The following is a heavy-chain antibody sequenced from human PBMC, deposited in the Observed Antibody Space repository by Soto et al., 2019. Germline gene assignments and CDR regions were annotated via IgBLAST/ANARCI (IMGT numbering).Heavy chain of an antibody. CDR3: ATTIFGVVMDYYYMDV. V-gene: IGHV4-39*01. CDR1: GGSISSSSYY. J-gene: IGHJ6*03. Sequence: QLQLQESGPGLVKPSETLSLTCTVSGGSISSSSYYWGWIRQPPGKGLEWIGSIYYSGSTYYNPSLKSRVTISLDTSKNQFSLKLSSVTAADTAVYYCATTIFGVVMDYYYMDVWGKGTTVTVSS. CDR2: IYYSGST. D-gene: IGHD3-3*01.